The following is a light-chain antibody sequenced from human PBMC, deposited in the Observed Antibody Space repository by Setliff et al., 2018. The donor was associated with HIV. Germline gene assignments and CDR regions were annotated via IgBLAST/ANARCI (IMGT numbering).Light chain of an antibody. CDR3: QSYDSSLTGSYV. V-gene: IGLV1-40*01. Sequence: SVLTQPPSVSGAPGQRVTISCTGSSSNIGTGYDVHWYQQLPGTAPKLLIFGNSNRPSGVPDRFSGSKSGTSAALAITGLHAEDEADYYCQSYDSSLTGSYVFGTGTKVTVL. J-gene: IGLJ1*01. CDR1: SSNIGTGYD. CDR2: GNS.